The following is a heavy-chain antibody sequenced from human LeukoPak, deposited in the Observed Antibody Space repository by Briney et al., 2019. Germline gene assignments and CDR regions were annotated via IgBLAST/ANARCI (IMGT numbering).Heavy chain of an antibody. J-gene: IGHJ1*01. D-gene: IGHD2-21*02. CDR2: IIPIFGIA. CDR1: GGTFSSYA. V-gene: IGHV1-69*04. Sequence: SSVKVSCKSSGGTFSSYAISWVRQPRGQGLEWMGRIIPIFGIANYAQKFQGRVTITADKSTSTAYMELSSPRSEDTAVYYCARVEAYCGGDCSEYVQHWGQGTLVTVSS. CDR3: ARVEAYCGGDCSEYVQH.